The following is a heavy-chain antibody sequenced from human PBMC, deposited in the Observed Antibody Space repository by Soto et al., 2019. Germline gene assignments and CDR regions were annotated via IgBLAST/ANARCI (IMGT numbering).Heavy chain of an antibody. CDR1: GGSFSGYY. V-gene: IGHV4-34*01. J-gene: IGHJ5*02. CDR3: ARGRWGYYYGSGSSPSWFDP. CDR2: INHSGST. D-gene: IGHD3-10*01. Sequence: QVQLQQWGAGLLKPSETLSLTCAVYGGSFSGYYWSWIRQPPGKGLEWIGEINHSGSTNYNPSLKSRLPISVEAPKNQLSRKLSSVAAADTAVYYCARGRWGYYYGSGSSPSWFDPWGQGTLVTVSS.